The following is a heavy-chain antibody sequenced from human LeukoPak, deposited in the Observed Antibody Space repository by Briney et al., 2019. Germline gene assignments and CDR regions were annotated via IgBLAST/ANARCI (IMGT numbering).Heavy chain of an antibody. V-gene: IGHV4-59*01. Sequence: PSETLSLTCTVSGGSISSYYWSWIRQPPGKGLEWIGYIYYSGSTNYNPSLKSRVTISVDTSKNQFSLKLSSVTAADTAVYYCARDQPTIRGSAFDIWGQGTMVTVSS. CDR1: GGSISSYY. CDR2: IYYSGST. J-gene: IGHJ3*02. CDR3: ARDQPTIRGSAFDI. D-gene: IGHD1-26*01.